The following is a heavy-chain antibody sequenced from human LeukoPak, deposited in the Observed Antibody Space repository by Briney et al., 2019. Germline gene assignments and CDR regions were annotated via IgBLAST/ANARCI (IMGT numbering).Heavy chain of an antibody. CDR1: GGSISSGSYY. CDR2: SDYSGTT. Sequence: SETLSLTCIVSGGSISSGSYYWGWIRQPPGKGLEWIGRSDYSGTTSYNPSLKSRVTITVDTSKNQLSLRLSSVTAADTAVYYCARGLGGYYSSFDYWGQGTLVTVSS. D-gene: IGHD3-22*01. CDR3: ARGLGGYYSSFDY. V-gene: IGHV4-39*01. J-gene: IGHJ4*02.